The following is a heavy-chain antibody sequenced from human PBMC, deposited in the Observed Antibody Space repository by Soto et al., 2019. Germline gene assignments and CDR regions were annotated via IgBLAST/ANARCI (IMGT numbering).Heavy chain of an antibody. J-gene: IGHJ4*02. CDR3: AKDIKAVGATGYFDY. Sequence: EVQLVEAGGGLVQPGRSLRLSCAASGFTFDDYVMHWVRQAPGKGLEWVSGISWNSGSIGYADSVKGRFTISRDNAKNSLYLQMNSLRAEDTALYYCAKDIKAVGATGYFDYWGQGTLVTVSS. CDR2: ISWNSGSI. D-gene: IGHD1-26*01. CDR1: GFTFDDYV. V-gene: IGHV3-9*01.